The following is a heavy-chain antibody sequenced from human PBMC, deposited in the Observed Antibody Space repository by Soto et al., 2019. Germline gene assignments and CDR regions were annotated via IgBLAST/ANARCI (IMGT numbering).Heavy chain of an antibody. J-gene: IGHJ4*02. Sequence: QVQLVQSGAEVKKPGSSVKVSCKASGGTFSSYTISWVRQAPGQGLEWMGRIIPILGIANYAQKFQARVTITPHTSTSTASFELSSLRSDATAVYYFAMEYCCTTSCYRDYWGQGTLVTVSS. D-gene: IGHD2-2*02. CDR1: GGTFSSYT. CDR2: IIPILGIA. CDR3: AMEYCCTTSCYRDY. V-gene: IGHV1-69*02.